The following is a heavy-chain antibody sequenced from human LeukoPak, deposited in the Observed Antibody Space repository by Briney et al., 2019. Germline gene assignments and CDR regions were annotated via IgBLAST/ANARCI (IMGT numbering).Heavy chain of an antibody. D-gene: IGHD6-13*01. CDR2: ISNTGSVI. CDR3: ARDGRGQQLAFDY. CDR1: GSTFRSHT. J-gene: IGHJ4*02. V-gene: IGHV3-48*01. Sequence: TGGSLRLSCAASGSTFRSHTMNWVRQAPGKGLEWISYISNTGSVIYYADSVKGRFTISRDNSKNTLYLQMNSLRAEDTAVYYCARDGRGQQLAFDYWGQGTLVTVSS.